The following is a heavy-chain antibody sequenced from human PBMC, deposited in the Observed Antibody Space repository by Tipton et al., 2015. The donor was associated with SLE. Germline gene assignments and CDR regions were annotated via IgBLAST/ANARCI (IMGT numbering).Heavy chain of an antibody. CDR3: ERVITYYYDSSGYLYYFDY. D-gene: IGHD3-22*01. J-gene: IGHJ4*02. V-gene: IGHV4-59*01. CDR2: IYSSGST. CDR1: GVSISSYY. Sequence: TLSLTCTVSGVSISSYYWSWIRQPPGKGLEWIGNIYSSGSTKYHSSLKSRVTISVDTSKNQFSLKLSSVTAADTAVYYCERVITYYYDSSGYLYYFDYWGQGTLITVSS.